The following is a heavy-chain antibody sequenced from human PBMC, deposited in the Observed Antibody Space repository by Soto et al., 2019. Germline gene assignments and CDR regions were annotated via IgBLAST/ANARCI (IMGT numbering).Heavy chain of an antibody. D-gene: IGHD1-7*01. V-gene: IGHV3-23*01. Sequence: GGSLRLSCAASGFTFSSNALSWVRQAPGKGLEWVSAISANGQGIYYADSVRGRFTISRDNSKNTIFLHMDSLSAEDTAVYYCAKDRNYPRDQFHYWGQGTLVTVSS. J-gene: IGHJ4*02. CDR3: AKDRNYPRDQFHY. CDR2: ISANGQGI. CDR1: GFTFSSNA.